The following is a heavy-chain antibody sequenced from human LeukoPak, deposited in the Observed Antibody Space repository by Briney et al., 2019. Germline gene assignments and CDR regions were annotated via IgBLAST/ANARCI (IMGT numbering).Heavy chain of an antibody. CDR2: MYSSGST. V-gene: IGHV4-4*07. Sequence: SETLSLTCTVSGYSITSGYYWSWIRQPAGKGLEWIGRMYSSGSTNYNPSLKSRVTMSVDTSKNQFSLKLSSVTAADTAIYYCARDRGAQHYYQSFGYYYFDYWGQGTLVTVSS. CDR3: ARDRGAQHYYQSFGYYYFDY. J-gene: IGHJ4*02. CDR1: GYSITSGYY. D-gene: IGHD3-22*01.